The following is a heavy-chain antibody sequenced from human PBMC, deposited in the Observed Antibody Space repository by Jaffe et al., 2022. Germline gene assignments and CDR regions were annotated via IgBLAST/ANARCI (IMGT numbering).Heavy chain of an antibody. Sequence: QVQLQESGPGLVKPSQTLSLTCTVSGGSISSGSYYWSWIRQPAGKGLEWIGRIYTSGSTNYNPSLKSRVTISVDTSKNQFSLKLSSVTAADTAVYYCARVSGIAAALYYYYYMDVWGKGTTVTVSS. V-gene: IGHV4-61*02. CDR2: IYTSGST. J-gene: IGHJ6*03. D-gene: IGHD6-13*01. CDR1: GGSISSGSYY. CDR3: ARVSGIAAALYYYYYMDV.